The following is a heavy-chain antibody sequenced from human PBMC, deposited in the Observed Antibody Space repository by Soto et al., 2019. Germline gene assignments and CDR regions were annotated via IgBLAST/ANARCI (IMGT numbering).Heavy chain of an antibody. D-gene: IGHD1-26*01. V-gene: IGHV3-23*01. CDR3: AKGAARYIDY. CDR2: ISGGIGST. Sequence: GALRLSCVASGFSFGTYAMTWVRQVPGKGLEWVSTISGGIGSTFYADSVKGRFTISRDISKKMLFLHMNGLRGEDTGTYYCAKGAARYIDYWGRGTLVTVSS. J-gene: IGHJ4*02. CDR1: GFSFGTYA.